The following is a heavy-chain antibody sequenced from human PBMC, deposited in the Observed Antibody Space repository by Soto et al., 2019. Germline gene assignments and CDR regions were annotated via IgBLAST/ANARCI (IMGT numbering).Heavy chain of an antibody. CDR2: IKSKTDGGTT. Sequence: PGGSLRLSCAASGFTFSNAWMSWVRQAPGKGLEWVGRIKSKTDGGTTDYAAPVKGRFTISRDDSKNTLYLQMNSLKTEDTAVYYCTTALDYGSGSYYNAAFDIWGQGTMVTVSS. CDR3: TTALDYGSGSYYNAAFDI. V-gene: IGHV3-15*01. D-gene: IGHD3-10*01. CDR1: GFTFSNAW. J-gene: IGHJ3*02.